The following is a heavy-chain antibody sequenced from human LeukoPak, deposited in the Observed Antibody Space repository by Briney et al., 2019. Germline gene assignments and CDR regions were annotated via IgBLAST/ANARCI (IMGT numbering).Heavy chain of an antibody. V-gene: IGHV3-74*01. CDR1: GFTFSTYW. J-gene: IGHJ3*02. D-gene: IGHD6-19*01. CDR3: AREANSGYSSGDDAVDI. Sequence: GGSLRLSCAASGFTFSTYWMHWVRQAPGKGLVWVSRINGEGRSTSHADSVKGRFTISRDNAKNTLYLQMNSLRAEDTAVYYCAREANSGYSSGDDAVDIWGQGKMVTVSS. CDR2: INGEGRST.